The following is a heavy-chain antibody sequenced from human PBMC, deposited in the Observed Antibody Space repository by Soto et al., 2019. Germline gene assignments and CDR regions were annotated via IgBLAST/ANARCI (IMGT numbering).Heavy chain of an antibody. V-gene: IGHV3-23*01. D-gene: IGHD5-18*01. CDR3: AKYVDTAMGIGGYFDY. CDR1: GFTFSSYA. Sequence: QSGGSLRLSCAASGFTFSSYAMSWVRQAPGKGLEWVSAISGSGGSTYYADSVKGRFTISRDNSKNTLYLQMNSLRAEDTAVYYCAKYVDTAMGIGGYFDYWGQGTLVTVSS. CDR2: ISGSGGST. J-gene: IGHJ4*02.